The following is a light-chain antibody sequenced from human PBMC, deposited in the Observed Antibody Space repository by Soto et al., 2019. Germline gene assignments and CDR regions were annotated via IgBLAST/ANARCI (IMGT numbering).Light chain of an antibody. CDR2: SGD. J-gene: IGLJ2*01. V-gene: IGLV8-61*01. CDR1: SVSVSSRYY. Sequence: QTVVTQEASLSVSPGGTVTLTCVVTSVSVSSRYYPSWSRQDPGQTPRTLIYSGDIRSSGVPDRFSGSILGSKAALTITGAQADDESVYYCVLYMKGDIRVFGGGTKLTVL. CDR3: VLYMKGDIRV.